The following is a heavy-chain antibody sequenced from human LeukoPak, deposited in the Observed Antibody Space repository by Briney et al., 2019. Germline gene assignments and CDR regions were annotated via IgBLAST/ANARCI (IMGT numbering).Heavy chain of an antibody. CDR2: IIPILGTA. Sequence: ASVKVSCKASGGTFSSYAISWVRQAPGQGLEWMGRIIPILGTANYAQKFQGRVTITADESTSTAYMELSSLRSEDTAVYYCARARGSSSPTGYYFDYWGQGTLVTVSS. CDR3: ARARGSSSPTGYYFDY. V-gene: IGHV1-69*11. D-gene: IGHD6-6*01. CDR1: GGTFSSYA. J-gene: IGHJ4*02.